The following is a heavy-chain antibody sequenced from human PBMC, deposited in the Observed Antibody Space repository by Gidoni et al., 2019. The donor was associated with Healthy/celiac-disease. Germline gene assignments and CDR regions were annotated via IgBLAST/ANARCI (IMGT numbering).Heavy chain of an antibody. D-gene: IGHD5-18*01. V-gene: IGHV4-34*01. CDR1: GGSFSGYY. CDR3: ARVRIQLWRTISDPKPKEAIYDY. Sequence: QVQLQQWGAGLLKPSETLSLTCAVYGGSFSGYYWRWIRQPPGKGLEWIGEINHSGSTNYNPSLKSRVTISVDTSKNQFSLKLSSVTAADTAVYYCARVRIQLWRTISDPKPKEAIYDYWGQGTLVTVSS. J-gene: IGHJ4*02. CDR2: INHSGST.